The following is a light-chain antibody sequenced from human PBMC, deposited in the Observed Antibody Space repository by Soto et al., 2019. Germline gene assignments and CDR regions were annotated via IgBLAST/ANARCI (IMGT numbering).Light chain of an antibody. CDR3: AAWDDSLNAVV. CDR2: SNN. Sequence: QSVLTQPPSASGTPGQRVTISCSGSSSNIGRNTVNWYQQLPGTAPKVLIYSNNQRPSGVPDRLSGSKSGTSASLAISGLQSEDEADYYCAAWDDSLNAVVFGGGTK. V-gene: IGLV1-44*01. J-gene: IGLJ2*01. CDR1: SSNIGRNT.